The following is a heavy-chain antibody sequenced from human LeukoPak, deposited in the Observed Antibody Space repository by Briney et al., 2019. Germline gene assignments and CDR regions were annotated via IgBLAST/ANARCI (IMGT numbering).Heavy chain of an antibody. CDR2: ISYDGSNK. V-gene: IGHV3-30*18. CDR3: AKDRDFWSGYSGY. CDR1: GFTFSSYG. Sequence: GGSLRLSCAASGFTFSSYGMHWVRQAPGKGLEWVAVISYDGSNKYYADSVKGRFTISRDNSKNTLYLQMNSLRAEDTAVYYCAKDRDFWSGYSGYWGQGTLVTVSS. J-gene: IGHJ4*02. D-gene: IGHD3-3*01.